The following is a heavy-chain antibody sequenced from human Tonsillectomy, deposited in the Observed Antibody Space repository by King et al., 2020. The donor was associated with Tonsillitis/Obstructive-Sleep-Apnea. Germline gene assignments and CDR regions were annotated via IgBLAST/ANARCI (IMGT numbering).Heavy chain of an antibody. CDR3: ARHSRDSSWGDYFYYMDV. D-gene: IGHD3-16*01. V-gene: IGHV4-39*01. CDR1: GGSVSSSDYY. CDR2: IYYDGTT. J-gene: IGHJ6*03. Sequence: QLQESGPGLVKPSETLSLTCTVSGGSVSSSDYYWGWIRQPPGKGLEWIGTIYYDGTTYYNPPLKSRVTISVAPSKNQFSLNLNSVTAADTAVHYCARHSRDSSWGDYFYYMDVWGKGTTVTVSS.